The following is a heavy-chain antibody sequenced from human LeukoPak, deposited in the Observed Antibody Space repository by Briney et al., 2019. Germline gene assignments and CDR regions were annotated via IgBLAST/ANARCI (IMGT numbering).Heavy chain of an antibody. CDR3: AKCGYSYGSYYYYGMDV. Sequence: PSETLSLTCTVSGGSISSGGYYWSWIRQHPGKGLEWIGYIYYSGSTYYNPPLKSRVTISVDTSKNQFSLKLSSVTAAGTAVYYCAKCGYSYGSYYYYGMDVWGQGTTVTVSS. CDR1: GGSISSGGYY. CDR2: IYYSGST. J-gene: IGHJ6*02. V-gene: IGHV4-31*03. D-gene: IGHD5-18*01.